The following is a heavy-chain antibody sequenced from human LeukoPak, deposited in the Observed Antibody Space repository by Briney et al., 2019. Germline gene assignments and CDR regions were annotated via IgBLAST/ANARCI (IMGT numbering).Heavy chain of an antibody. CDR3: ARGRGDISARPFFDCR. J-gene: IGHJ4*02. V-gene: IGHV3-64*02. D-gene: IGHD3/OR15-3a*01. CDR1: GFTFNTFS. CDR2: ISRNGETT. Sequence: GGSLRLSCAASGFTFNTFSMHWVRQAPGKGLEYVSGISRNGETTYYGESVKGRFTISRDNSKDTVYLQMGSLRSEDSGVYYCARGRGDISARPFFDCRGGQGSLVTVSS.